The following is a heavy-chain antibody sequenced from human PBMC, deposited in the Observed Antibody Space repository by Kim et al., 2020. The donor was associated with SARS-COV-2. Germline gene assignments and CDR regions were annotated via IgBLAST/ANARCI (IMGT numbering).Heavy chain of an antibody. CDR3: ARDYRHGLDV. CDR2: ISTHNGDT. D-gene: IGHD5-18*01. J-gene: IGHJ3*01. V-gene: IGHV1-18*01. Sequence: ASVKVSCKASGYNFTMYGVTWVRQAPGQGPEWMAWISTHNGDTKYEQKFQGRVTLTTDSSTSTAFMDLRNLRSDDTAVYYCARDYRHGLDVWGQGTMVSVSS. CDR1: GYNFTMYG.